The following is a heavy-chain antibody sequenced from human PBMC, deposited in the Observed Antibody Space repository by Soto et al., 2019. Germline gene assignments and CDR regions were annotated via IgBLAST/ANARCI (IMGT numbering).Heavy chain of an antibody. CDR2: IIPIFGKP. Sequence: QVQLVQSGAEVKKPGSSVKVSCKASGGAFSSSAISWVRQAPGQGLEWMGGIIPIFGKPNYAQRFQGRVTITADESTNTAYMELSSMRSEDTAVYYCARGGVITLVANWFEPWGQGTLVTVSS. V-gene: IGHV1-69*01. D-gene: IGHD2-21*01. CDR3: ARGGVITLVANWFEP. CDR1: GGAFSSSA. J-gene: IGHJ5*02.